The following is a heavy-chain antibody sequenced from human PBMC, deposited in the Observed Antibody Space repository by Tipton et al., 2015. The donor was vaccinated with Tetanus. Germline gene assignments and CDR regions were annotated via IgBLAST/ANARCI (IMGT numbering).Heavy chain of an antibody. Sequence: SLRLSCAASGFTFDSYPMNWVRQAPGKGLEWVSVSYAGGNYAYYADSVKGRFTTSRDDSKNTLSLQLNSLRADDTAIYYCAKEALGVLNLWGKGTTVIVSS. CDR1: GFTFDSYP. D-gene: IGHD1-14*01. CDR2: SYAGGNYA. CDR3: AKEALGVLNL. V-gene: IGHV3-23*03. J-gene: IGHJ6*04.